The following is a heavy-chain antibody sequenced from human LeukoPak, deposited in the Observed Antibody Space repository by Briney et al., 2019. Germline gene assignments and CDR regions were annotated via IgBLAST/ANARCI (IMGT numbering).Heavy chain of an antibody. J-gene: IGHJ6*02. V-gene: IGHV3-30*03. Sequence: PGGSLRLSCAASGFTFSSYGMHWVRQAPGKGLEWVAVISYDGSNKYYADSVKGRFTISRDNAKNSLYLQMNSLRDEDTAVYYCARDPEEVKYYDFWSGYYTDYYYYGMDVWGQGTTVTVSS. CDR1: GFTFSSYG. CDR2: ISYDGSNK. CDR3: ARDPEEVKYYDFWSGYYTDYYYYGMDV. D-gene: IGHD3-3*01.